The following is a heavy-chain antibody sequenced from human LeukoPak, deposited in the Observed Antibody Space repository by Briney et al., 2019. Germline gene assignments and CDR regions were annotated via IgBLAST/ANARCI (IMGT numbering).Heavy chain of an antibody. Sequence: GGSLRLSCAASGFTFRDTAMTWVRHVPGKGLEWVSLISYSGGNAYYADSVKGRFTISRDNTENTLSLQMNSLRVEHTARYYCAKDIQLSTWGRGTMVTVSS. J-gene: IGHJ3*01. CDR3: AKDIQLST. CDR2: ISYSGGNA. CDR1: GFTFRDTA. D-gene: IGHD3-16*02. V-gene: IGHV3-23*01.